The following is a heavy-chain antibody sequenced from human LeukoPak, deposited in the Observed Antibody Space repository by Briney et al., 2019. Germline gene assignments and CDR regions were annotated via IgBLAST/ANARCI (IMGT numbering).Heavy chain of an antibody. J-gene: IGHJ2*01. CDR2: INHSGSI. V-gene: IGHV4-34*01. Sequence: SETLSLTCAVYGGSFSAFYWSWIRQPPGKGLEWIREINHSGSINYNPSLESRVTISVDASKNQFSLKLTSVTAADTAVYYCARHAPLNFDLWGRGTLVTVSS. CDR3: ARHAPLNFDL. CDR1: GGSFSAFY.